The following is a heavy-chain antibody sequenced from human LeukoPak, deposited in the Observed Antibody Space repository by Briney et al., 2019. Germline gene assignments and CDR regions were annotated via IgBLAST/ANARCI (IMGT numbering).Heavy chain of an antibody. Sequence: HPGGSLKLSCAASGFTFSSYAMSWVRQAPGKGLEWVSAISGSGGSTYYADSVKGRFTVSRDNSKNTLYLQMNSLRAEDTAVYYCAPNPSGWAIDYWGQGTLVTVSS. CDR2: ISGSGGST. CDR1: GFTFSSYA. J-gene: IGHJ4*02. D-gene: IGHD6-19*01. V-gene: IGHV3-23*01. CDR3: APNPSGWAIDY.